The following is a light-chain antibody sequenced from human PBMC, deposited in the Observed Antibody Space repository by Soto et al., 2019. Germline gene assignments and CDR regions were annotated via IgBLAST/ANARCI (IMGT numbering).Light chain of an antibody. Sequence: DIQMTQSPSSVSASVGDRVTISCQASQGISRSLAWYQQKPGKAPKLLIYAASSLHSAVPSRFSGSGFGTDFYRTISSLQPEDSAIYYCQRADTFPITFGQGTRPEIK. V-gene: IGKV1-12*01. J-gene: IGKJ5*01. CDR2: AAS. CDR1: QGISRS. CDR3: QRADTFPIT.